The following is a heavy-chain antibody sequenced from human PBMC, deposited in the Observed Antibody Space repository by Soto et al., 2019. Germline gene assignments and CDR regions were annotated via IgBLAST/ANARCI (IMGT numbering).Heavy chain of an antibody. D-gene: IGHD3-10*01. CDR3: VRNWRYYGGDSYYGMDA. Sequence: ITLKESGPTLVKPTQTLTLTCTFSGFSLNTGGVGVGWVRQPRGKAMEWLALIYWDDDERYRPSLRSRLNITKDTINNQVVLTMTNMDPEDTATDYCVRNWRYYGGDSYYGMDAWGQGTTVTVSS. CDR1: GFSLNTGGVG. J-gene: IGHJ6*02. V-gene: IGHV2-5*02. CDR2: IYWDDDE.